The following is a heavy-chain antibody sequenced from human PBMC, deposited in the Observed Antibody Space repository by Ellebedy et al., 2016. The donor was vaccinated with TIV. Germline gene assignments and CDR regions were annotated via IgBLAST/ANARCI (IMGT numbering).Heavy chain of an antibody. CDR1: GYTFTANY. CDR2: INPDSGVT. V-gene: IGHV1-2*06. Sequence: ASVKVSCKASGYTFTANYVHWVRQAPGQGPEWMGRINPDSGVTNFAQKFQGRVTMTRDTSVNTAYMELSRLESDDTAVYYCARVRRGSSGMDVWGQGTTVTVS. D-gene: IGHD6-13*01. J-gene: IGHJ6*02. CDR3: ARVRRGSSGMDV.